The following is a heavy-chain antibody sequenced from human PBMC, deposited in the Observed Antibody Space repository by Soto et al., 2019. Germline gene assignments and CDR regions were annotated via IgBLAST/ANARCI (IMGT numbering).Heavy chain of an antibody. CDR2: IKSKADGGTT. V-gene: IGHV3-15*07. Sequence: GGSLRLSCAASDFSSSSAWMSWVRQAPGKGLEWVGRIKSKADGGTTDYAAPVKGRFAISRDDSENTVYLQMNSLKIDDTAVYYCTDGMDVWGQGTTVTVSS. J-gene: IGHJ6*02. CDR3: TDGMDV. CDR1: DFSSSSAW.